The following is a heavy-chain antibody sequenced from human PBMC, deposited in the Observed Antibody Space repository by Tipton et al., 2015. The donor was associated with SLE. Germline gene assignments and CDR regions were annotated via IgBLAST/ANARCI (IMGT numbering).Heavy chain of an antibody. V-gene: IGHV4-39*02. D-gene: IGHD6-13*01. CDR1: GGSISSSSYY. Sequence: TLSLTCTVSGGSISSSSYYWGWIRQPPGKGLEWIGGIYYSGSTYYNPALKSRVTISVDTSKNQFSLKLSSVTAADPAVYYCARDGSRIAAAGYDYWGQGTLVTVSS. J-gene: IGHJ4*02. CDR2: IYYSGST. CDR3: ARDGSRIAAAGYDY.